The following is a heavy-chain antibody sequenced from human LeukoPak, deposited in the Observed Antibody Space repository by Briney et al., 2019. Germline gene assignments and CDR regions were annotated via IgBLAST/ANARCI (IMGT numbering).Heavy chain of an antibody. Sequence: ASVKVSCKASGYTFTSYAMHWVRQAPGQRLEWMGWINAGNGNTKYSQKFQGRVTMTEDTSTDTAYMELSSLRSEDAAVYYCATDPGRAVIQLADWGQGTLVTVSS. D-gene: IGHD5-18*01. CDR3: ATDPGRAVIQLAD. CDR2: INAGNGNT. V-gene: IGHV1-3*01. J-gene: IGHJ4*02. CDR1: GYTFTSYA.